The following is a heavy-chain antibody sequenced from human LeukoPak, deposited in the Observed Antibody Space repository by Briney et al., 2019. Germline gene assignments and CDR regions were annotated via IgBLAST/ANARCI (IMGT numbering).Heavy chain of an antibody. V-gene: IGHV3-66*01. CDR1: GFTFSSYA. CDR3: AREGAAGTGYYFDY. Sequence: GGSLRLSCAASGFTFSSYAMSWVRQAPGKGLEWVSVIYSGGSTYYADSVKGRFTISRDNSKNTLYLQMNSLRAEDTAVYYCAREGAAGTGYYFDYWGQGTLVTVSS. D-gene: IGHD6-13*01. CDR2: IYSGGST. J-gene: IGHJ4*02.